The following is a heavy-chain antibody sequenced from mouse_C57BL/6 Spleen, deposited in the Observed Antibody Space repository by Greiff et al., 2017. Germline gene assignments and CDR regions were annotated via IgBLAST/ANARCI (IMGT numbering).Heavy chain of an antibody. CDR3: ARDSSGYDYFDY. V-gene: IGHV1-80*01. J-gene: IGHJ2*01. CDR2: IYPGDGDT. D-gene: IGHD3-2*02. Sequence: VKLMESGAELVKPGASVKISCKASGYAFSSYWMNWVKQRPGKGLEWIGQIYPGDGDTNYNGKFKGKATLTADKSSSTAYMQLSSLTSEDSAVYFCARDSSGYDYFDYWGQGTTLTVSS. CDR1: GYAFSSYW.